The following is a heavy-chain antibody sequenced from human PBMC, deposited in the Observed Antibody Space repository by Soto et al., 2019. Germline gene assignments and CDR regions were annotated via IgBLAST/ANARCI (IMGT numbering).Heavy chain of an antibody. V-gene: IGHV4-31*03. Sequence: PSETLSLTCTVSGVSISSGGYYWSWIRQHPGKGLEWIGYIYYSGSTYYNPSLKSRVTISVDTSKNQFSLKLSSVTAADTAVYYCARAYYYGSGSDVWGKGTTVTVSS. CDR2: IYYSGST. D-gene: IGHD3-10*01. CDR1: GVSISSGGYY. CDR3: ARAYYYGSGSDV. J-gene: IGHJ6*04.